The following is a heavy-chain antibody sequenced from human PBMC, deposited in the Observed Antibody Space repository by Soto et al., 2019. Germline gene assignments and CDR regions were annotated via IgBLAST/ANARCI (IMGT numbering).Heavy chain of an antibody. J-gene: IGHJ4*02. D-gene: IGHD3-10*01. CDR3: ARAVSVMTSVFGF. CDR2: ITPMIVTT. V-gene: IGHV1-69*01. Sequence: QVHLVQSGAEVKRPGSSVRVSCRASGGTFYTYAFTWVRQAPGQGLEWMGGITPMIVTTKYAQKFHGRVTCSADESASTAYMEMSNLRSDDTAVYYCARAVSVMTSVFGFWGQGTLITVSS. CDR1: GGTFYTYA.